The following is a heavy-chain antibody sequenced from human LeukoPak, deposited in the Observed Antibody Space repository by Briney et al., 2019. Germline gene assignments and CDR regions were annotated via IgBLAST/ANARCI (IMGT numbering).Heavy chain of an antibody. CDR2: VKEDGSEK. CDR1: GFTFSNYY. CDR3: ARDIVEPPGSGRYFDN. V-gene: IGHV3-7*01. D-gene: IGHD1-14*01. J-gene: IGHJ4*02. Sequence: GGSLRLSCAASGFTFSNYYMNWVRQAPGKGLEWVANVKEDGSEKYYVDFVKGRFTTSRDNSRSTLYLQMNSLRPEDTAVYYCARDIVEPPGSGRYFDNWGQGTLITVSS.